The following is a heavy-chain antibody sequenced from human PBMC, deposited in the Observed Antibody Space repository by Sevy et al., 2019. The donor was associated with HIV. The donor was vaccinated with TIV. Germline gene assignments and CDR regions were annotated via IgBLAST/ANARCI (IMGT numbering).Heavy chain of an antibody. CDR1: GFTFSNYW. Sequence: GGSLRLSCAASGFTFSNYWMSWVRQAPGKGLEWVAHIKRDGSEKYYLDSVKGRFSISRDNPKNSLYLQMNSLRAEDTAVYYCARDCSSTTCLWGLDVWGQGTTVTVSS. V-gene: IGHV3-7*03. CDR2: IKRDGSEK. D-gene: IGHD2-2*01. J-gene: IGHJ6*02. CDR3: ARDCSSTTCLWGLDV.